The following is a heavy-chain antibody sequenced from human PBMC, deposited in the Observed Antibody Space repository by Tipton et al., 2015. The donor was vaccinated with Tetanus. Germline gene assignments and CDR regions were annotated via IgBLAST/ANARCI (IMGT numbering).Heavy chain of an antibody. CDR1: GDSLRTGDRN. CDR2: ISSSGST. D-gene: IGHD2-21*01. J-gene: IGHJ6*02. V-gene: IGHV4-61*08. CDR3: ARLTGHSMDVVDYYYFGMDV. Sequence: TLSLTCTVSGDSLRTGDRNWSWIRQPPGKGLEWLAYISSSGSTNSDYFLKSRITISRDTSKNQFSLKLTSVSAADTAVYYCARLTGHSMDVVDYYYFGMDVWGQGTKVTVSS.